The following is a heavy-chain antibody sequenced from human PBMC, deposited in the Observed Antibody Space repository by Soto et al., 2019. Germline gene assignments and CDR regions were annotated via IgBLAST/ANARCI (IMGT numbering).Heavy chain of an antibody. D-gene: IGHD6-13*01. Sequence: GGSLRLSCAASGFTFSSYAMHWVRQAPGKGLEWVAVISYDGSNKYYADSVKGRFTISRDNSKNTLYLQMNSLRAEDTAVYYCARVEQQLKVSDYWGQGTPVTVSS. V-gene: IGHV3-30-3*01. CDR3: ARVEQQLKVSDY. J-gene: IGHJ4*02. CDR2: ISYDGSNK. CDR1: GFTFSSYA.